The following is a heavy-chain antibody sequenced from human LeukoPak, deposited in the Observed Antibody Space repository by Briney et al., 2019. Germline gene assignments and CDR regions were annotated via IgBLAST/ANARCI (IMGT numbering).Heavy chain of an antibody. CDR2: IYPGDSDT. V-gene: IGHV5-51*01. Sequence: GESLKISCKGSGYTFTSYWIGWVRQLPGKGLEGMGIIYPGDSDTRYSPSFQGQVTISADKSISTAYLQWSSLKASDTAIYYCARGADTAMLLPFDYWGQGTLVIVSS. D-gene: IGHD5-18*01. J-gene: IGHJ4*02. CDR1: GYTFTSYW. CDR3: ARGADTAMLLPFDY.